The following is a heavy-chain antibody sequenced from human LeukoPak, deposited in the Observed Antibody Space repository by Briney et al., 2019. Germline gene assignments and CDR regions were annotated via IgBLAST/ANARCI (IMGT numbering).Heavy chain of an antibody. D-gene: IGHD3-3*01. J-gene: IGHJ4*02. CDR1: GFTFSNAW. CDR3: TTVPPRRPLYYDFWSGYIY. V-gene: IGHV3-15*01. Sequence: PGGSLRLSCAASGFTFSNAWMSWVRQAPGKGLEWVGRIKSKTDGGTTDYAAPVKGRFTISRDDSKNTLYLQMNSLKTEDTAVYYCTTVPPRRPLYYDFWSGYIYWGQGTLVTVSS. CDR2: IKSKTDGGTT.